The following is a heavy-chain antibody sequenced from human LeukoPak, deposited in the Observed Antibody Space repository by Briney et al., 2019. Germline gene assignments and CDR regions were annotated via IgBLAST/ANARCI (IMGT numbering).Heavy chain of an antibody. CDR3: AREGTAGTNLNWFDP. J-gene: IGHJ5*02. CDR1: GGSISSDY. CDR2: ISYSGST. V-gene: IGHV4-59*01. D-gene: IGHD1-1*01. Sequence: SETLSLTCTVSGGSISSDYWSWIRQPPGKGLEWIGYISYSGSTNFNPSLKSRVTISVDTSKNQFSLKLSSVTAADTAVYYCAREGTAGTNLNWFDPWGQGTLVTVSS.